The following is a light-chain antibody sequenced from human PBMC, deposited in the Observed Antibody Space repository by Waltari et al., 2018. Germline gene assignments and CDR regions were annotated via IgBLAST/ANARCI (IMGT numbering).Light chain of an antibody. V-gene: IGKV3-15*01. CDR1: QSIATN. CDR2: DAS. CDR3: QQYNRWPPIT. Sequence: EVVMTQSPDTLSVSPGGRATLSCRASQSIATNLAWYQPRRGQAPRLPIFDASTRATSISGRFSGSGSGTEFTLTISSLQSDDSAVYYCQQYNRWPPITFGQGTRLEIK. J-gene: IGKJ5*01.